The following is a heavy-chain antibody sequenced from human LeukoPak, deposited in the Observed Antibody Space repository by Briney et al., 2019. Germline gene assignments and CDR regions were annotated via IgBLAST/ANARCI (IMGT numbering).Heavy chain of an antibody. D-gene: IGHD1-26*01. Sequence: RSSETLSLTCTVSGGSISISNYYWGWIRQPPGRGLEWIGSISYSGTYYNPSLKSRLTIPVDTSKNHFSLNLRSVTAADTAVYYCARRTSNPVGAIDYWGQGTLVTVSS. J-gene: IGHJ4*02. V-gene: IGHV4-39*01. CDR2: ISYSGT. CDR3: ARRTSNPVGAIDY. CDR1: GGSISISNYY.